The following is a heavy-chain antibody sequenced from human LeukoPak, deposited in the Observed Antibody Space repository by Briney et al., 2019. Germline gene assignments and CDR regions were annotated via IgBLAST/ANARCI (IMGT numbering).Heavy chain of an antibody. Sequence: SVKVSCKASGGTFSSYAISWVRQAPGQGLEWMGRIIPIFGTASYAQKFQGRVTITTDESTSTAYMELSSLRSEDTAVYYCARGEMAHIDYWGQGTLVTVSS. CDR1: GGTFSSYA. V-gene: IGHV1-69*05. CDR3: ARGEMAHIDY. J-gene: IGHJ4*02. D-gene: IGHD5-24*01. CDR2: IIPIFGTA.